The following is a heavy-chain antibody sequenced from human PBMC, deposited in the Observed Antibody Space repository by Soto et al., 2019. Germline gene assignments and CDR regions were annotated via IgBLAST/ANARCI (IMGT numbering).Heavy chain of an antibody. CDR3: ARNPGYSSSWGYYFDY. J-gene: IGHJ4*02. V-gene: IGHV4-30-2*01. CDR2: IYHSGST. CDR1: GGSISSGGYS. Sequence: SETLSLTCAVSGGSISSGGYSWSWIRQPPGKGLEWIGYIYHSGSTYYNPSLKSRVTISVDRSKNQFSLKLSSVTAADTAVYYCARNPGYSSSWGYYFDYWGQGTLVTVSS. D-gene: IGHD6-13*01.